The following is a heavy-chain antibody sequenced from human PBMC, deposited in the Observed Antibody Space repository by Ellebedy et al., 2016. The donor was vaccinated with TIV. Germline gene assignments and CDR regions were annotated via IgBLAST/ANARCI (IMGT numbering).Heavy chain of an antibody. J-gene: IGHJ4*02. CDR3: ATIAAAGTAY. CDR2: IYTSGST. Sequence: SETLSLTXTVSGGSISSYYWSWIRQPAGKGLEWIGRIYTSGSTNYNPSLKSRVTMSADTSKKQFSLKLSSVTAADTAVYYCATIAAAGTAYWGQGTLVTVSS. V-gene: IGHV4-4*07. D-gene: IGHD6-13*01. CDR1: GGSISSYY.